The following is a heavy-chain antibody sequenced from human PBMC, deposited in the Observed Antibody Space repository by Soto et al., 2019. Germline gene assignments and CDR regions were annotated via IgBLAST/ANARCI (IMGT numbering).Heavy chain of an antibody. CDR2: IWYDGSNK. Sequence: AGGSLRLSCAASGFTFSSYGMHWVRQAPGKGLEWVAVIWYDGSNKYYADSVKGRFTISRDNSKNTPYLQMNSLRAEDTAVYYCARDRDCTNGVCYLTSHWFDLWGQGTLVTVSS. V-gene: IGHV3-33*01. J-gene: IGHJ5*02. D-gene: IGHD2-8*01. CDR3: ARDRDCTNGVCYLTSHWFDL. CDR1: GFTFSSYG.